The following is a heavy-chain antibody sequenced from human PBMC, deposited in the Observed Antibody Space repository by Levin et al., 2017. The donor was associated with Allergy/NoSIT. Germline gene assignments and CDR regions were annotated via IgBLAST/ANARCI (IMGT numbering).Heavy chain of an antibody. J-gene: IGHJ4*02. CDR2: ISYDGSNK. V-gene: IGHV3-30-3*01. D-gene: IGHD2-15*01. CDR3: ARDPSKVVVVAATLDY. CDR1: GFTFSSYA. Sequence: LSLTCAASGFTFSSYAMHWVRQAPGKGLEWVAVISYDGSNKYYADSVKGRFTISRDNSKNTLYLQMNSLRAEDTAVYYCARDPSKVVVVAATLDYWGQGTLVTVSS.